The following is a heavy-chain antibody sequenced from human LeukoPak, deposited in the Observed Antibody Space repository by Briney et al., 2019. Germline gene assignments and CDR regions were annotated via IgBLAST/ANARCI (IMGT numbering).Heavy chain of an antibody. CDR1: GFTVSSNH. CDR3: ARDPPYYDSSGYYYDY. D-gene: IGHD3-22*01. V-gene: IGHV3-21*01. Sequence: GGSLRLSCAASGFTVSSNHMSWVRQAPGKGLEWVSSISGSSIYIYYADSVKGRFTISRDNAKNSLYLQMNSLRAEDTAVYYCARDPPYYDSSGYYYDYWGQGTLVTVSS. J-gene: IGHJ4*02. CDR2: ISGSSIYI.